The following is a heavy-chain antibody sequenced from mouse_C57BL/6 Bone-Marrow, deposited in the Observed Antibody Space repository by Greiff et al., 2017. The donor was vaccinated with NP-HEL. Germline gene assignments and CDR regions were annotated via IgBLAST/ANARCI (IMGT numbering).Heavy chain of an antibody. J-gene: IGHJ1*03. CDR3: ASYGYGGYFDV. CDR1: GFTFTDYY. D-gene: IGHD1-1*01. V-gene: IGHV7-3*01. CDR2: IRNKANGYTT. Sequence: EVQRVESGGGLVQPGGSLSLSCAASGFTFTDYYMSWVRQPPGKALAWLGFIRNKANGYTTEYSASVKGRFTISRDHSQSILYLQMNALRAEDSATYYCASYGYGGYFDVWGTGTTVTVSS.